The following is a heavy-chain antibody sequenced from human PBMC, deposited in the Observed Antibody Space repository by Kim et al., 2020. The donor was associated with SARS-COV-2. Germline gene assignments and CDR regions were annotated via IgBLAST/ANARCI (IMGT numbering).Heavy chain of an antibody. CDR3: ARDRWGYSSSTFNDY. Sequence: QKFQGRVTITADKSTSTAYMELSSLRSEDTAVYYCARDRWGYSSSTFNDYWGQGTLVTVSS. V-gene: IGHV1-69*04. J-gene: IGHJ4*02. D-gene: IGHD6-6*01.